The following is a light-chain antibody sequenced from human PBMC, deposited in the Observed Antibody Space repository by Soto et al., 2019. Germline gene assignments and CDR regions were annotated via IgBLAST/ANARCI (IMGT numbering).Light chain of an antibody. J-gene: IGKJ3*01. CDR1: QSVSSSY. CDR3: HQYGSSPLIT. Sequence: EIVLTQSPGTLSLSPGERATLSCRASQSVSSSYLAWYQQKPAQAPRLRIYGASSRATGIPDRFSGSGSGTDFTLTISRLAPEDFSVYYCHQYGSSPLITFGPGTNVDIK. V-gene: IGKV3-20*01. CDR2: GAS.